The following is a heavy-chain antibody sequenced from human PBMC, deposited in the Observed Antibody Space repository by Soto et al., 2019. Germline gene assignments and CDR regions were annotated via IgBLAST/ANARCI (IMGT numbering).Heavy chain of an antibody. CDR2: IKQDGSAK. Sequence: EVQLVESGGGLVQPGGSLRLSCAASGFTFSSYWMSWVRQAPGKGLEWVANIKQDGSAKYYVASVKGRFTISRDNAKNSLYLQMNSLRAEDTAVYYCARDNRVVGYYYGMDVWGQGTTVTVSS. D-gene: IGHD1-26*01. CDR3: ARDNRVVGYYYGMDV. J-gene: IGHJ6*02. CDR1: GFTFSSYW. V-gene: IGHV3-7*01.